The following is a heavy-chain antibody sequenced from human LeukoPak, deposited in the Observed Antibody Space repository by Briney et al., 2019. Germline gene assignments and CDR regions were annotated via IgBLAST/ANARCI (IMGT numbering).Heavy chain of an antibody. Sequence: GGSLRLSCAASGFTFSSYAMSWVRQAPGKGLEWVSAISGSGGSTYYADSVKGRFTIPRDNSKNTLYLQMNSLRAEDTAVYYCAKLITMVRGVIALDAFDIWGQGTMVTVSS. CDR2: ISGSGGST. CDR3: AKLITMVRGVIALDAFDI. J-gene: IGHJ3*02. D-gene: IGHD3-10*01. V-gene: IGHV3-23*01. CDR1: GFTFSSYA.